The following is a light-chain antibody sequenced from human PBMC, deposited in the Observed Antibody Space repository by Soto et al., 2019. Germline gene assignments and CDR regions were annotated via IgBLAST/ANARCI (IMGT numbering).Light chain of an antibody. J-gene: IGKJ3*01. CDR2: DAF. CDR1: QSVSSY. Sequence: EIVLTQSPATLSLSPGERATLSCRASQSVSSYLAWYQHKPGQAPRLLIYDAFNRATGVPVRFSGSGSGTDFTLTISSLEPEDFAVYYWQQRSNWAPITIGPGTKVDIK. V-gene: IGKV3-11*01. CDR3: QQRSNWAPIT.